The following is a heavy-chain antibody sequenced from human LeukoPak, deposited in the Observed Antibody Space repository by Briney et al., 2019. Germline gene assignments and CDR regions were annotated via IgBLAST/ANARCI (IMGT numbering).Heavy chain of an antibody. CDR1: GFTFDDYA. V-gene: IGHV3-9*01. CDR2: ISWNSGSI. Sequence: PGRSLRLPCAASGFTFDDYAMHWVRQAPGKGLEWVSGISWNSGSIGYADSVKGRFTISRDNAKNSLYLQMNSLRAEDTALYYCAKDSSPRGGAFDIWGQGTMVTVSS. J-gene: IGHJ3*02. D-gene: IGHD4-23*01. CDR3: AKDSSPRGGAFDI.